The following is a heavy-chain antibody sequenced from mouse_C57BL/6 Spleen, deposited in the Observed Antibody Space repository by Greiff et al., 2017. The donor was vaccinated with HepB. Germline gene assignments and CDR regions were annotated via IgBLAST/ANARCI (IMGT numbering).Heavy chain of an antibody. CDR2: ISYDGSN. V-gene: IGHV3-6*01. CDR3: ARGYGSSLYYAMDY. J-gene: IGHJ4*01. D-gene: IGHD1-1*01. CDR1: GYSITSGYY. Sequence: EVKLMESGPGLVKPSQSLSLTCSVTGYSITSGYYWNWIRQFPGNKLEWMGYISYDGSNNYNPSLKNRISITRDTSKNQFFLKLNPGTTEDTATCYCARGYGSSLYYAMDYWGQGTSVTVSS.